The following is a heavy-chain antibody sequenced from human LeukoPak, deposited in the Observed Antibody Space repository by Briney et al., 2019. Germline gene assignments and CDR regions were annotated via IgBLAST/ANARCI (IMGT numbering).Heavy chain of an antibody. V-gene: IGHV1-69*13. D-gene: IGHD3-22*01. J-gene: IGHJ4*02. CDR1: VGTFSSYA. Sequence: SVKVSCKASVGTFSSYAISWVRQAPGQGLEWMGGIIPIFGTANYAQKFQGRVTITADESTSTAYMELSSLRSEDTAVYYCARRRDYDSYPYFDYWGQGTLVTVSS. CDR2: IIPIFGTA. CDR3: ARRRDYDSYPYFDY.